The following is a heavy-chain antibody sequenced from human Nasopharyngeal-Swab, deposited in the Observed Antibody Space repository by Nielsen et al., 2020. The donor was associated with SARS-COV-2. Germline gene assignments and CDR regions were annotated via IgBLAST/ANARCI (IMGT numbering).Heavy chain of an antibody. CDR1: GFTFSSYD. V-gene: IGHV3-13*01. J-gene: IGHJ4*02. Sequence: GEALKISCAASGFTFSSYDMHWVRQATGKGLEWVSAIGTAGDTYYPGSVKGRFTISRENAKNSLYLQMNSLRAGDTAVYYCAREGRWELPVPFDYWGQGTLVTVSS. CDR2: IGTAGDT. D-gene: IGHD1-26*01. CDR3: AREGRWELPVPFDY.